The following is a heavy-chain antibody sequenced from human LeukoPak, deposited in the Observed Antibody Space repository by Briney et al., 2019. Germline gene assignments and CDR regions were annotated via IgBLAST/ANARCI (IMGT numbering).Heavy chain of an antibody. D-gene: IGHD2-2*01. Sequence: GGSLLLSCAASGFTFDDYAMHWVRPAPGKGLEWVSGISWNSGSIGYADSVKGRFTISRDNAKNSLYLQMNSLRAEDTAVYYCARDLSYCSSTSCYFGPWGQGTLVTVSS. J-gene: IGHJ5*02. CDR1: GFTFDDYA. CDR3: ARDLSYCSSTSCYFGP. V-gene: IGHV3-9*01. CDR2: ISWNSGSI.